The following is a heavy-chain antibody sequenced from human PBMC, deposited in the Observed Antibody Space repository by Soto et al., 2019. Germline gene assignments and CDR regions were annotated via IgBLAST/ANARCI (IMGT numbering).Heavy chain of an antibody. CDR2: INPNSGGT. D-gene: IGHD1-26*01. V-gene: IGHV1-2*02. CDR3: AGRPRNSGSYLGYYGMDV. CDR1: GYTFTGYY. J-gene: IGHJ6*02. Sequence: ASVKVSCKASGYTFTGYYMHWVRQAPGQGLEWMGWINPNSGGTNYAQKFQGRVTMTRDTSTSTVYMELSSLRSEDTAVYYCAGRPRNSGSYLGYYGMDVWGQGTTVTVSS.